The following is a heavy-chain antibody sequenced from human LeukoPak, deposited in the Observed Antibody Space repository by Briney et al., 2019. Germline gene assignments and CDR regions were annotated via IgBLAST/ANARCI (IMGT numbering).Heavy chain of an antibody. D-gene: IGHD6-19*01. CDR2: IYYSGST. CDR1: GGSISSGGYS. CDR3: ARAWAGTGFDP. J-gene: IGHJ5*02. V-gene: IGHV4-31*03. Sequence: PSQTLSLTCTVSGGSISSGGYSWSWIRQHPGKGLEWIGYIYYSGSTYYNPSLKSRVTISVDTSKNQFSLKLSSVTAADTAVYYCARAWAGTGFDPWDQGTLVTVSS.